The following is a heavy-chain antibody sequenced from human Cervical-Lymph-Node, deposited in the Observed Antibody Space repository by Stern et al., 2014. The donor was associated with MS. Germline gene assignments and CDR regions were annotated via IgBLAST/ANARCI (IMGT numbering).Heavy chain of an antibody. Sequence: VQLVESGPGLVKPSQTLSLTCTVSGDSISSGNYYWSWIRQPAGKGLEWIGRIYYRGTTYYHPSLRSRANISIDTSNNHFSVKLSFVTATDTAVYYCATQGRALAPDWGQGTLVTVSS. CDR3: ATQGRALAPD. CDR1: GDSISSGNYY. CDR2: IYYRGTT. V-gene: IGHV4-61*02. J-gene: IGHJ4*02.